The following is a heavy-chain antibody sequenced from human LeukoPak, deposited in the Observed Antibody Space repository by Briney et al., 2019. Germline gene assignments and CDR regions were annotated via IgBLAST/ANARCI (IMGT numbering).Heavy chain of an antibody. CDR2: ISSSSSTI. Sequence: GGSLRLSCAASGFTFSSYSMNWVRQAPGKGLEWVSYISSSSSTIYYADSVKGRFTISRDNAKNSLYLQMNSLRAEDTAVYYCARIAVAGTTPNDAFDIWGQGTMVTVSS. D-gene: IGHD6-19*01. CDR3: ARIAVAGTTPNDAFDI. CDR1: GFTFSSYS. J-gene: IGHJ3*02. V-gene: IGHV3-48*04.